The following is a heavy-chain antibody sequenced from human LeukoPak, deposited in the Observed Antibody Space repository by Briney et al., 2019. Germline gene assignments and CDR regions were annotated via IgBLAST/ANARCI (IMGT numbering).Heavy chain of an antibody. J-gene: IGHJ4*02. CDR3: ARGYSYGYAPY. D-gene: IGHD5-18*01. Sequence: GASVKVSRKASGYTFTGYYMHWVRQAPGQGLEWMGWINPNNGGTNYAQKFQGRVTMTRDTSISTAYMELSSLRSDDTAVYYCARGYSYGYAPYWGQGTLVTVSS. V-gene: IGHV1-2*02. CDR1: GYTFTGYY. CDR2: INPNNGGT.